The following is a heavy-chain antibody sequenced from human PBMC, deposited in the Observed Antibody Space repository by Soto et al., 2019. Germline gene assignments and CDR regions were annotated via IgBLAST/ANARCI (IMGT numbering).Heavy chain of an antibody. CDR2: GST. CDR3: ARAANGGYFDY. J-gene: IGHJ4*02. Sequence: GSTYSYPSLKSRFTISLDTSKNQLSLRLSSVTAADTAVYYCARAANGGYFDYWGQGTLVTVSS. D-gene: IGHD7-27*01. V-gene: IGHV4-31*02.